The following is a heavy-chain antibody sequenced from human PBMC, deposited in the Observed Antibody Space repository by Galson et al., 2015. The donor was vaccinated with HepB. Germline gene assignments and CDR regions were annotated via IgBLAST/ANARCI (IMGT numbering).Heavy chain of an antibody. J-gene: IGHJ5*02. D-gene: IGHD4-17*01. CDR3: ARDSPSLYGEGSGFDP. Sequence: ETLSLTCTVSGGSISGYYWSWIRQPPGKGLEWIGYIYYSGSTNYNPSLKSRVTISVDTSKNQFSLKLSSVTAADTAVYYCARDSPSLYGEGSGFDPWGQGTLVTVSS. V-gene: IGHV4-59*01. CDR1: GGSISGYY. CDR2: IYYSGST.